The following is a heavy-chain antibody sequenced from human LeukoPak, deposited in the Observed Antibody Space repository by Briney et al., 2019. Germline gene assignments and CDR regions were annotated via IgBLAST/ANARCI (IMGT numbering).Heavy chain of an antibody. CDR1: GGSISSSSYY. CDR3: ARVRRGVAAAGTGWFDP. CDR2: IYYSGST. D-gene: IGHD6-13*01. Sequence: SETLSLTCTVSGGSISSSSYYWGWIRQPPGKGLEWIGSIYYSGSTYYNPSLKSRVTISVDTSKNQFSLKLSSVTAADTAVYYCARVRRGVAAAGTGWFDPWGQGTLVTVSS. J-gene: IGHJ5*02. V-gene: IGHV4-39*07.